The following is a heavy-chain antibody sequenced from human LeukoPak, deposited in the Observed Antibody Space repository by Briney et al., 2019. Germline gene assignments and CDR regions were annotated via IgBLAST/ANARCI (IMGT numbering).Heavy chain of an antibody. J-gene: IGHJ4*02. CDR2: IKQDGSEK. D-gene: IGHD6-19*01. CDR1: GFTLSSYW. V-gene: IGHV3-7*01. CDR3: AREAVAGQGDY. Sequence: GGSLRLSCAASGFTLSSYWMSWVRQAPGKGLEWVANIKQDGSEKYYVDSVKGRFTISRDNAKNSLYLQMNSLRAEDTAVYYCAREAVAGQGDYWGQGTLVTVSS.